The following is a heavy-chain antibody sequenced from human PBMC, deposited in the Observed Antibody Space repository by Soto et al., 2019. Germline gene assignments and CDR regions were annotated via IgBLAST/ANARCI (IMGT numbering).Heavy chain of an antibody. D-gene: IGHD6-13*01. V-gene: IGHV1-46*01. Sequence: GSDKVCCEASGYTFTSDYMHWVRQASGQGLEWMGIINPSGGSTSYAQKFQGRVTMTRDTSTSTVYMELSSLRSEDTAVYYCARVGIAAAGNNFDYWGQGTLVTV. J-gene: IGHJ4*02. CDR3: ARVGIAAAGNNFDY. CDR2: INPSGGST. CDR1: GYTFTSDY.